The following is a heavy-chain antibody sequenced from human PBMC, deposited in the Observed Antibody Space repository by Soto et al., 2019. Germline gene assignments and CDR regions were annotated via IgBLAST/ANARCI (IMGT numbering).Heavy chain of an antibody. V-gene: IGHV3-30-3*01. Sequence: ESGGGVVQPGRSLRLSCAASGFTFSSYAMHWVRQAPGKGLEWVAVISYDGSNKYYADSVKGRFTISRDNSKNTLYLQMNSLRAEDTAVYYCARDLWFGELLVEYYYYGMDVWGQGTTVTVSS. CDR3: ARDLWFGELLVEYYYYGMDV. D-gene: IGHD3-10*01. J-gene: IGHJ6*02. CDR2: ISYDGSNK. CDR1: GFTFSSYA.